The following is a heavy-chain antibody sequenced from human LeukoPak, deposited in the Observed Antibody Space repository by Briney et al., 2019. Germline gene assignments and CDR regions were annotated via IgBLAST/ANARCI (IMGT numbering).Heavy chain of an antibody. J-gene: IGHJ6*02. CDR2: IRSKGHVYAT. CDR3: ARRVGDSYFYGIDL. D-gene: IGHD5/OR15-5a*01. V-gene: IGHV3-73*01. Sequence: PGGSLRLSCAASGFTFSASPIHWVRQAPGKGLEWVGRIRSKGHVYATTCAESLKGRCTVSRDDSENTAYLQMDSLKTEDTAVYYCARRVGDSYFYGIDLWGQGTPVTVSS. CDR1: GFTFSASP.